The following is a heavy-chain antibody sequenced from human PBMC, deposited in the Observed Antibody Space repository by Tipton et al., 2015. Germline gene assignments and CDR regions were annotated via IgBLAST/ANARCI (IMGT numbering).Heavy chain of an antibody. CDR1: GGSISSSNW. D-gene: IGHD3-9*01. Sequence: TLSLTCAVSGGSISSSNWWTWVRQPPGKGLEWIGEIYQSGNTNYNPSLKSRVTMSRDTSKTQFSLKMSSVTAADTAVYYCACQDYDSLTRDYQTVDYWGQGTLVTVSS. V-gene: IGHV4-4*02. J-gene: IGHJ4*02. CDR2: IYQSGNT. CDR3: ACQDYDSLTRDYQTVDY.